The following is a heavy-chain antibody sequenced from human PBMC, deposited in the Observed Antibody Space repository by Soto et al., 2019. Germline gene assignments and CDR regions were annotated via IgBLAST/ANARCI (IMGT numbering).Heavy chain of an antibody. CDR1: GVTLSSYA. J-gene: IGHJ4*02. CDR2: SIPIFGTA. V-gene: IGHV1-69*01. CDR3: ARDRRTMLEAGATFDY. D-gene: IGHD2-8*01. Sequence: QVQLVQSGAELKKPGSSVKVSCKVSGVTLSSYAISWVRQAPGQGLEWMGGSIPIFGTANHAHNFQGRVTFTADGSTSTVYMELSGLRSEDTATYYCARDRRTMLEAGATFDYWGQGTLVTVSS.